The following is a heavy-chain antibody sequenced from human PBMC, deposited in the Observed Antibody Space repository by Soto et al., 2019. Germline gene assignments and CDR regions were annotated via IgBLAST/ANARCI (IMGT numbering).Heavy chain of an antibody. CDR1: GFTFSSYT. Sequence: QVQLVESGGGVVQPGRSLRLSCAASGFTFSSYTMHWVRQAPGKGLEWVAVISYDGSNKYYADSVKGRFTISRDNSKNTLYLQMNSLRAEDTAVYYCAREYSSSSKTYYFDYWGQGTLVTVSS. V-gene: IGHV3-30-3*01. D-gene: IGHD6-6*01. CDR3: AREYSSSSKTYYFDY. J-gene: IGHJ4*02. CDR2: ISYDGSNK.